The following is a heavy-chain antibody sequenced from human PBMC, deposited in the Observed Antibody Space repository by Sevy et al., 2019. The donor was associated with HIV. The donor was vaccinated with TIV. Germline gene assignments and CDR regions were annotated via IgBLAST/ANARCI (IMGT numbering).Heavy chain of an antibody. Sequence: GGSLRLSCEVSGFTISEFWMTWVRQSPGKGLEWVAYINQDERHVNLLDSVRGRFTISRDNAKNSLYLQMDSLRAEDTAIYYCARDPDWGALDRWGQGTLVTVSS. D-gene: IGHD7-27*01. V-gene: IGHV3-7*01. CDR2: INQDERHV. CDR1: GFTISEFW. J-gene: IGHJ5*02. CDR3: ARDPDWGALDR.